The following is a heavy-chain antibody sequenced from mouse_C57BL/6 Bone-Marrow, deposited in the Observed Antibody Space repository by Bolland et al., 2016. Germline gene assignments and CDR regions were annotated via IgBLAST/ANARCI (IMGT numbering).Heavy chain of an antibody. CDR3: AREGLPFAY. J-gene: IGHJ3*01. Sequence: NGGTIYNQKFKGKATLTVDKSSSTAYMELRSLTSEDTAVYYCAREGLPFAYWGQGTLV. V-gene: IGHV1-18*01. D-gene: IGHD2-2*01. CDR2: NGGT.